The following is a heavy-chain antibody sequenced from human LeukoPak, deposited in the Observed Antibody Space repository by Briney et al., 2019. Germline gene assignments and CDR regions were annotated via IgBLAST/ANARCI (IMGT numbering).Heavy chain of an antibody. CDR2: IYTSGST. D-gene: IGHD3-22*01. CDR3: ARDIYYYDSSGYYRFDY. Sequence: PSETLSLTCTASGGSISSYYLSWIRQPAGKGLEWIARIYTSGSTNYNPSLKSRVTMSVDTSKNQFSLTLSSVTAADTAVYYCARDIYYYDSSGYYRFDYWGQGTLVTVSS. J-gene: IGHJ4*02. CDR1: GGSISSYY. V-gene: IGHV4-4*07.